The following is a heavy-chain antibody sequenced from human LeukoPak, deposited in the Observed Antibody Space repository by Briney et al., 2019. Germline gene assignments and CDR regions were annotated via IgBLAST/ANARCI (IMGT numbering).Heavy chain of an antibody. Sequence: GGSLRLSCTASGYTFNNAWMNWVRQAPGKGLEWVGRIKSKADGGTTDYAAPVKGRCTISRDDSKNTLSLQMNSLKTEDTAVYYCSTGGSSYEGFDYWGQGTLVTVSS. CDR1: GYTFNNAW. D-gene: IGHD1-26*01. J-gene: IGHJ4*02. CDR3: STGGSSYEGFDY. V-gene: IGHV3-15*07. CDR2: IKSKADGGTT.